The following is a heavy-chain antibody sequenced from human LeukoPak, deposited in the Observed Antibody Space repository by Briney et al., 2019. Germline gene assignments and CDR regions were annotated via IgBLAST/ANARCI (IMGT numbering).Heavy chain of an antibody. D-gene: IGHD6-19*01. J-gene: IGHJ4*02. Sequence: ASVKVSCMASGYTFTSYGISWVRQAPGQGLEWMGWISAYNGNTNYAQKLQGRVTMTTDTSTSTAYMELRSLRSDDTAVYYCARDQEAVAGNFPSSDYWGQGTLVTVSS. CDR2: ISAYNGNT. CDR3: ARDQEAVAGNFPSSDY. V-gene: IGHV1-18*01. CDR1: GYTFTSYG.